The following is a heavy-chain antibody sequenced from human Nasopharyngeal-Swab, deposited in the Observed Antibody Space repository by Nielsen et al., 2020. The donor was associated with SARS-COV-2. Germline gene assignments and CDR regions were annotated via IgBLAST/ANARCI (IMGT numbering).Heavy chain of an antibody. CDR3: ARRLYISAWYGNDH. J-gene: IGHJ4*02. D-gene: IGHD6-19*01. CDR2: IDPSDSFA. CDR1: GYSFTSYW. V-gene: IGHV5-10-1*01. Sequence: GESLKISCEGSGYSFTSYWINWVRQKPGKGLEWMGRIDPSDSFATYSPSFQGHVTISVDNSIGTTYLQWSTLKASDTAIYYCARRLYISAWYGNDHWGQGTLVTVSS.